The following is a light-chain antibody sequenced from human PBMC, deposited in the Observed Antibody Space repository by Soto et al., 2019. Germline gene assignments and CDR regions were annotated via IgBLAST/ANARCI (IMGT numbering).Light chain of an antibody. V-gene: IGKV1-9*01. CDR1: QGISSY. Sequence: DIQMTQSPSSLSSSLLYRVTITCRASQGISSYLAWYQQKPGKAPKLLIYAASTLQSGVPSRFSGSGSGTDFTLTISSLQPEDFATYYCQQLNSYPLTFGGGTKVDIK. CDR3: QQLNSYPLT. J-gene: IGKJ4*01. CDR2: AAS.